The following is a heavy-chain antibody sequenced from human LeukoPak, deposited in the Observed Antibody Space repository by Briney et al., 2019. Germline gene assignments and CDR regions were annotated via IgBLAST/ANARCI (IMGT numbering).Heavy chain of an antibody. J-gene: IGHJ4*02. D-gene: IGHD1-26*01. CDR2: IYYSGST. V-gene: IGHV4-61*01. CDR3: ARGQWELGGYFDY. Sequence: SETLSLTCTVSGGSLGRSNTYWGWIRQTPGKGLEWIGYIYYSGSTNYNPSLKSRVTISVDTSKNQFSLKLSSVTAADTAVYYCARGQWELGGYFDYWGQGTLVTVSS. CDR1: GGSLGRSNTY.